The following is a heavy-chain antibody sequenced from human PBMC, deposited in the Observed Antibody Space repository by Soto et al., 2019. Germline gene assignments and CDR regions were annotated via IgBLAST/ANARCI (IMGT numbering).Heavy chain of an antibody. CDR3: ARDSDFYDSGGYSYEHAFDM. J-gene: IGHJ3*02. D-gene: IGHD3-22*01. V-gene: IGHV3-30*03. CDR2: VSKDGAQK. Sequence: QVQLVESGGSVVQPGGFLRLSCADSRFSFSLYGMHWVRQAPGKGLEWVATVSKDGAQKYYADSVKGRFTISRDNSMDNLYLQMNNLRAEDTAVYYCARDSDFYDSGGYSYEHAFDMWGQETKVTVSS. CDR1: RFSFSLYG.